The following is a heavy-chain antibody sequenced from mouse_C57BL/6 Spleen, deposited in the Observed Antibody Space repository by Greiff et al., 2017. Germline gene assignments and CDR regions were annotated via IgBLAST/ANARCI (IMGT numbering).Heavy chain of an antibody. CDR1: GYTFTDYY. CDR2: INPNNGGT. D-gene: IGHD2-1*01. CDR3: ARAGYYGNYMAY. J-gene: IGHJ3*01. V-gene: IGHV1-26*01. Sequence: EVQLQQSGPELVKPGASVKISCKASGYTFTDYYMNWVKQSHGKSLEWIGDINPNNGGTSYIQKFKGKATLTVDKSSSTAYMELRSLTSEDSAVYYCARAGYYGNYMAYWGQGTLVTVSA.